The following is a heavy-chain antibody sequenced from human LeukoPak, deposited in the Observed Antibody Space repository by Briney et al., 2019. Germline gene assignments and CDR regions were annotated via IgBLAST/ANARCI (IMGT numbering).Heavy chain of an antibody. Sequence: GRSLRLSCAASGFTFSTYGMHWVRQAPGKGLEWVALVWSDGNGKFYADSVKGRFTISRDNSKNTVYLQMNSLRAEDTAVYYCAREIPVTPVCFDYWGQGTLVTVSS. CDR1: GFTFSTYG. CDR3: AREIPVTPVCFDY. CDR2: VWSDGNGK. J-gene: IGHJ4*02. D-gene: IGHD2-21*01. V-gene: IGHV3-33*01.